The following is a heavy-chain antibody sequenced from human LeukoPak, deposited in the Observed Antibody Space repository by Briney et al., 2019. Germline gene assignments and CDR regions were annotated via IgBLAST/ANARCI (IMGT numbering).Heavy chain of an antibody. J-gene: IGHJ6*02. V-gene: IGHV4-39*07. Sequence: PLETLSLTCTVSGGSITSSSYYWCWIRQPPGKGLEWIGSIYYSGSTYDNPSLKSRVTISVDTSKNQYSLKLNSVTAADTAVYHCARSTVRYSGMDVWGQGTTV. CDR1: GGSITSSSYY. CDR2: IYYSGST. D-gene: IGHD3-16*02. CDR3: ARSTVRYSGMDV.